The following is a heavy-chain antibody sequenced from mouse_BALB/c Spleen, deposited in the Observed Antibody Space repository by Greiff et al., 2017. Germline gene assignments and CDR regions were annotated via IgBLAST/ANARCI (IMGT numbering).Heavy chain of an antibody. CDR2: INPSTGYT. J-gene: IGHJ4*01. D-gene: IGHD2-14*01. CDR1: GYTFTSYW. V-gene: IGHV1-7*01. Sequence: QVQLKQSGAELAKPGASVKMSCKASGYTFTSYWMHWVKQRPGQGLEWIGYINPSTGYTVYNQKFKDKATLTADKSSSTAYMQLSSLTSEDSAVYYCARGGTLYYAMDYWGQGTSVTVSS. CDR3: ARGGTLYYAMDY.